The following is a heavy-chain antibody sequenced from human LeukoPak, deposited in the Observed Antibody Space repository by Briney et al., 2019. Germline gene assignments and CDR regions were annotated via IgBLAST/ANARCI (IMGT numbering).Heavy chain of an antibody. CDR2: IKQDGSEK. Sequence: PGGSLRLSCAASGFTFSSYWMSWVRQAPGKGLEWVANIKQDGSEKYYVDSVKGRFTISRDNAKNSLYLQMNSLRAEDTAVYYCAKDFPSAAGYDAFDIWGQGTMVTVSS. J-gene: IGHJ3*02. D-gene: IGHD6-13*01. CDR1: GFTFSSYW. CDR3: AKDFPSAAGYDAFDI. V-gene: IGHV3-7*01.